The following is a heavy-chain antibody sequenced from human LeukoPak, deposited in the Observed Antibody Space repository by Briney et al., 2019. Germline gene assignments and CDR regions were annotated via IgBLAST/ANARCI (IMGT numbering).Heavy chain of an antibody. CDR1: GGSFSGYY. D-gene: IGHD3-22*01. J-gene: IGHJ3*02. V-gene: IGHV4-34*01. CDR3: ARLWTRYYYDSSGYYPRVAFDI. CDR2: INHSGST. Sequence: SETLSLTCAVYGGSFSGYYWSWIRQPPGKGLEWIGEINHSGSTNYTPSLKSRVTISVDTSKNQFSLKLSSVTAADTAVYYCARLWTRYYYDSSGYYPRVAFDIWGQGTMVTVSS.